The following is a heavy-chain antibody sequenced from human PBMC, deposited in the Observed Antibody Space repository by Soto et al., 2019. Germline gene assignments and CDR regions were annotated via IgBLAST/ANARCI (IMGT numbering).Heavy chain of an antibody. Sequence: QVPLVQSGAEVKKPGASVKVSCKASGYTFTDYFIHWVRQAPGQGLEWMGWINPNSGGTKYGQKFQGRVTMTRDTSISTAYMELSRLTSDDTAVYSCARDSNYDAFDYWGQGTLVTVSS. D-gene: IGHD4-4*01. CDR3: ARDSNYDAFDY. J-gene: IGHJ4*02. CDR2: INPNSGGT. V-gene: IGHV1-2*02. CDR1: GYTFTDYF.